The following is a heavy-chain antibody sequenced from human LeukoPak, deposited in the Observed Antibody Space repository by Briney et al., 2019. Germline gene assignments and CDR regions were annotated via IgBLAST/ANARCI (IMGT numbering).Heavy chain of an antibody. Sequence: GGSLRLSCTASGFTLSAHWMSWVRQAPGKGLEWVANVKEDGSEKYYVDSVKGRFTISRDIAKNSLYLQMNSLRAEDTAVYYCARDLYSQYWGQGTLVTVSS. V-gene: IGHV3-7*01. J-gene: IGHJ4*02. CDR3: ARDLYSQY. D-gene: IGHD2-21*01. CDR2: VKEDGSEK. CDR1: GFTLSAHW.